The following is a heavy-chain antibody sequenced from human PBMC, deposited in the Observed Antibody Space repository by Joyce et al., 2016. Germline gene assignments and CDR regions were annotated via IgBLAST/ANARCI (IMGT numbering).Heavy chain of an antibody. CDR1: GYKFNMYG. D-gene: IGHD5-12*01. Sequence: QVKLVQSGAEVKKPGASVKVSCPASGYKFNMYGITWVRQAPGQGLEWMGWISAFNGDTKYAQKCQARVTLTTDTSTSTAFMELERLRSDDTAVYYCTKALYSGYESDDYWGQGTLVTVSS. CDR2: ISAFNGDT. J-gene: IGHJ4*02. V-gene: IGHV1-18*01. CDR3: TKALYSGYESDDY.